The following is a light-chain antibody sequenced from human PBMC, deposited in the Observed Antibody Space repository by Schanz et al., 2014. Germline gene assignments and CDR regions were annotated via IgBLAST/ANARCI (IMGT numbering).Light chain of an antibody. Sequence: DIQMTQSPSSVSASVGDTVTITCRASQDINKWLAWYQQKPGQAPKLLIYAASTLQSGVPSRFTGRGSGTEFTLTISSLQPDDFATYYCQQYNSYSEWTFGQGTKVEIK. J-gene: IGKJ1*01. CDR2: AAS. CDR3: QQYNSYSEWT. CDR1: QDINKW. V-gene: IGKV1D-16*01.